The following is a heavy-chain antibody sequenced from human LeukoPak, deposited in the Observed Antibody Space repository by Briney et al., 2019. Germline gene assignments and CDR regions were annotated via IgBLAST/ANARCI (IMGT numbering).Heavy chain of an antibody. J-gene: IGHJ3*02. CDR1: GYTLTELS. Sequence: ASVKVPCKVSGYTLTELSMHWVRQAPGKGLEWMGGFDPEDGETIYAQKFQGRVTITADKSTSTAYMELSSLRSEDTAVYYCARDLADRGDFDIWGQGTMVTVSS. CDR3: ARDLADRGDFDI. D-gene: IGHD3-16*01. CDR2: FDPEDGET. V-gene: IGHV1-24*01.